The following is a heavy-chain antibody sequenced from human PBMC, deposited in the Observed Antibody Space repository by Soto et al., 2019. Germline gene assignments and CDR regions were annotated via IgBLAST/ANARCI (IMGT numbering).Heavy chain of an antibody. V-gene: IGHV4-30-4*01. Sequence: SETLSLTCSVSGGSITNSDYYWSWIRQAPGKGLEWIGYIYYSGSTYYSPSLKSRVTISVDTSKNQFSLRLNSVTAADTAVYYCARATSFFDTGDYVDPWGQGTLVTVSS. CDR3: ARATSFFDTGDYVDP. J-gene: IGHJ5*02. CDR1: GGSITNSDYY. D-gene: IGHD3-9*01. CDR2: IYYSGST.